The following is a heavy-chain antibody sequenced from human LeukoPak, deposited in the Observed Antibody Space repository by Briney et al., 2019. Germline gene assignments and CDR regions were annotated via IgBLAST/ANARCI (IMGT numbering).Heavy chain of an antibody. CDR3: ARSHMYGDYGEDI. CDR1: GFTVSSNY. Sequence: GGSLRLSCAASGFTVSSNYMSWVRQAPGKGLEWISYINSVGGTTFYADSVKGRFTISRDNANNTLYLQMNSLRAEDAATYYCARSHMYGDYGEDIWGHGTVVAVSS. D-gene: IGHD4-17*01. V-gene: IGHV3-11*04. CDR2: INSVGGTT. J-gene: IGHJ3*02.